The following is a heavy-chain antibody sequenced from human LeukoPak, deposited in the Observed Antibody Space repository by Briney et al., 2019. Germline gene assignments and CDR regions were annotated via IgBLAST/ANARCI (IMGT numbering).Heavy chain of an antibody. Sequence: GASVKVSCKASGYTFTSYDINWVRQATGQGLEWMGWMNPNSGNTGYAQKFQGRVTMTRNTSISTAYMELSSLRSEDTAVYYCARALGYSSGWSAYYYYGMDAWGQGTTVTVSS. D-gene: IGHD6-19*01. CDR2: MNPNSGNT. V-gene: IGHV1-8*01. CDR3: ARALGYSSGWSAYYYYGMDA. CDR1: GYTFTSYD. J-gene: IGHJ6*02.